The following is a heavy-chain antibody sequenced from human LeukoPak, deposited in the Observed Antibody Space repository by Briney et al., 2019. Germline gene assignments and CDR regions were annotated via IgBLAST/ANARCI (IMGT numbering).Heavy chain of an antibody. J-gene: IGHJ6*03. D-gene: IGHD3-9*01. CDR3: ARGMGKYYDILTGYYDGYYYIDV. CDR1: GYTFTSYD. Sequence: GASVKVSCKASGYTFTSYDINWVRQATGQGLEWMGWMNPNSGNTGYAQKFQGRVTMTRNTSISTAYMELSSLRSEDTAVYYCARGMGKYYDILTGYYDGYYYIDVWGKGTTVTFSS. CDR2: MNPNSGNT. V-gene: IGHV1-8*01.